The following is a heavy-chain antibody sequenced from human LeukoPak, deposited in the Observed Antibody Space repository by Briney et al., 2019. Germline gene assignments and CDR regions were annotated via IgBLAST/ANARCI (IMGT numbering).Heavy chain of an antibody. Sequence: GGSLRLSCAASGFTFDDYGMSWVRQAPGKGLEWVSGINWNGGSTGYADSVKGRFTISRDNSKNTLYLQMNSLRAEDTAVYYCARDSALRGYSGYDFFYYYYMDVWGKGTTVTVSS. CDR1: GFTFDDYG. D-gene: IGHD5-12*01. CDR3: ARDSALRGYSGYDFFYYYYMDV. CDR2: INWNGGST. V-gene: IGHV3-20*04. J-gene: IGHJ6*03.